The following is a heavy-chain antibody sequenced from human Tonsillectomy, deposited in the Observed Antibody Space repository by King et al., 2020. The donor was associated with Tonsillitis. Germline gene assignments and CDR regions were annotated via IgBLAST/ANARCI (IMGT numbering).Heavy chain of an antibody. V-gene: IGHV3-30*03. J-gene: IGHJ4*02. CDR1: GFTFSAYG. CDR3: VRGDEGRVAAAGDH. D-gene: IGHD6-25*01. Sequence: HGQLVQSGGAVVQPGRSLRLSCAASGFTFSAYGLHWVRQAPGKGLEWMAVISFDGSNTYYADSVNGRFTISRDNSKNTLFLQMNSLRPEDTAVYYCVRGDEGRVAAAGDHWGQGTVVTVSS. CDR2: ISFDGSNT.